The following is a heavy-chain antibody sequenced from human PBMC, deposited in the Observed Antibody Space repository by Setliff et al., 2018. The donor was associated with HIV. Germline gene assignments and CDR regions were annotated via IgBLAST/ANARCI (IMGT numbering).Heavy chain of an antibody. D-gene: IGHD5-18*01. CDR3: ARDRGRYSYGFYDS. Sequence: SSETLSLTCAVYGGSFSDYSWTWIRRPPGKGLEWIGEIHHSGRTDYNPSLTSRVTMSVDSSKNQFSLRLSSVAAADTAVYYCARDRGRYSYGFYDSWGQGILVTVSS. V-gene: IGHV4-34*01. J-gene: IGHJ4*02. CDR2: IHHSGRT. CDR1: GGSFSDYS.